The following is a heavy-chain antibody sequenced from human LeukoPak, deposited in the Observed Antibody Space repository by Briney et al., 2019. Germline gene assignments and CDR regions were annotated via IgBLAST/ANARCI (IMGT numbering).Heavy chain of an antibody. V-gene: IGHV4-34*01. CDR2: INHSGST. Sequence: SETLSLTCAVYGGSFSGYYWSWIRQPPGKGLEWIGEINHSGSTNYNPSLKSRVTISVDKSKNQFSLKLSSVTAADTAVYYCASPVGATNYWGQGTLVTVSS. D-gene: IGHD1-26*01. CDR1: GGSFSGYY. J-gene: IGHJ4*02. CDR3: ASPVGATNY.